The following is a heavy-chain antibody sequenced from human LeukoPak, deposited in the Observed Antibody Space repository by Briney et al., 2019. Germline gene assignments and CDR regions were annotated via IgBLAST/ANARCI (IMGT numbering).Heavy chain of an antibody. V-gene: IGHV3-7*01. Sequence: GGSLRLSCAASGFTFSSYWMSWVRQAPGKGLEWVANIKQDGSEKYYVDSVKGRFTISRDNAKNSLYLQMNSLRAEDTAVYYCAREKFRIAVAGPFDYWGQGTLVTVSS. CDR3: AREKFRIAVAGPFDY. CDR1: GFTFSSYW. D-gene: IGHD6-19*01. J-gene: IGHJ4*02. CDR2: IKQDGSEK.